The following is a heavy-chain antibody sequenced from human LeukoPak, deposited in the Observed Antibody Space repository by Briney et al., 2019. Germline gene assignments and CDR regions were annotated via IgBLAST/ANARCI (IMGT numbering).Heavy chain of an antibody. Sequence: ASVKVSCNASGYTFTNYYMHWVRQAPGQGLDWMGITNPSGGSTYYAQKFQGRVTMTRDTSTSTVYLEVSSLRSEDTAVYYCARGLGSTGKFDYWGQGTLVTVSS. CDR2: TNPSGGST. J-gene: IGHJ4*02. D-gene: IGHD1-26*01. CDR3: ARGLGSTGKFDY. CDR1: GYTFTNYY. V-gene: IGHV1-46*01.